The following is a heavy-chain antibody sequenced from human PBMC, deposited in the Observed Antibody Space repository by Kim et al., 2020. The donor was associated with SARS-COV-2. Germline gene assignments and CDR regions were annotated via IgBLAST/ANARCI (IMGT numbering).Heavy chain of an antibody. D-gene: IGHD4-4*01. CDR1: GFTFSSYA. V-gene: IGHV3-23*01. J-gene: IGHJ4*02. CDR2: ISGSGGST. CDR3: AKIPRRLWVTTYFDY. Sequence: GGSLRLSCAASGFTFSSYAMSWVRQAPGKGLEWVSAISGSGGSTYYADSVKGRFTISRDNSKNTLYLQMNSLRAEDTAVYYCAKIPRRLWVTTYFDYWGQGTLVTVSS.